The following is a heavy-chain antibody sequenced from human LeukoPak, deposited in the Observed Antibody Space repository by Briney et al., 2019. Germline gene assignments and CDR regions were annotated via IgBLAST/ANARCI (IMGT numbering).Heavy chain of an antibody. CDR2: IWPDGRNK. CDR1: GFTFSNCG. J-gene: IGHJ4*02. D-gene: IGHD2-15*01. Sequence: GGSLRLSCAASGFTFSNCGMHWVRQAPGKGLEWVAVIWPDGRNKNYADSVKGRFTISRDNSKNTLYLQMNSLRAEDTAVYYCATDYGSSPFDYWGQGTLVTVSS. V-gene: IGHV3-33*01. CDR3: ATDYGSSPFDY.